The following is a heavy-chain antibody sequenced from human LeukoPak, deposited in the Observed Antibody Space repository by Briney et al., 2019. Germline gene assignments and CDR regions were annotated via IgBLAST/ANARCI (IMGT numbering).Heavy chain of an antibody. Sequence: DSVKVSCEASGYTFTDSYMHWVRQAPGQGLEWMGWINPNSGGTNYAQKFQGRVTMTRDTSISTAYMELNSLIFDDTAVYYCAKAGTAAGSPRYDFDYWGQGTRVTVSS. J-gene: IGHJ4*02. CDR2: INPNSGGT. CDR3: AKAGTAAGSPRYDFDY. V-gene: IGHV1-2*02. CDR1: GYTFTDSY. D-gene: IGHD6-13*01.